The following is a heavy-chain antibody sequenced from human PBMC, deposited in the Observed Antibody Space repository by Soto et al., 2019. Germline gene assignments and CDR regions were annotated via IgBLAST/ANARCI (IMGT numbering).Heavy chain of an antibody. CDR2: ISGSGGST. CDR3: AKGPYYYGSGSYYNVGY. CDR1: GFTFSSYA. Sequence: SLRLSCAASGFTFSSYAMSWVRQAPGKGLEWVSAISGSGGSTYYADSVKGRFTISRDNSKNTLYLQMNSLRAEDTAVYYCAKGPYYYGSGSYYNVGYWGQGTLVTVSS. J-gene: IGHJ4*02. V-gene: IGHV3-23*01. D-gene: IGHD3-10*01.